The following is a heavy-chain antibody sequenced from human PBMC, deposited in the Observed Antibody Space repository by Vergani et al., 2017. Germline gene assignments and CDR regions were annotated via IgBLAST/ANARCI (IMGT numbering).Heavy chain of an antibody. V-gene: IGHV4-61*02. CDR3: ARVFHTSYMVVAFDI. CDR2: INIRGDT. Sequence: QVQLQESGPGLVKPSQTLSVTCTVSGGSLSSGSAYWGWIRQPAGKGLEWSGRINIRGDTDYNPSLKSRVTMSLDASNKQFSLKLSSLTVAYTAVYYCARVFHTSYMVVAFDIWGQGTMVTVSS. J-gene: IGHJ3*02. D-gene: IGHD2-8*01. CDR1: GGSLSSGSAY.